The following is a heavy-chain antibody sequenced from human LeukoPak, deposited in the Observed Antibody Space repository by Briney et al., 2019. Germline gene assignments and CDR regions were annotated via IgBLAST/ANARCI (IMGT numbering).Heavy chain of an antibody. CDR1: GFSFSSYW. CDR3: ARLSAYYYGSYFYYYMDV. CDR2: IRQDESER. J-gene: IGHJ6*03. Sequence: GGSLRLSCEGAGFSFSSYWMTWVRQLPGKGPEWVANIRQDESERYFADSVKGRFTISRDNAKKSVYLHMSSLRAEDTALYYCARLSAYYYGSYFYYYMDVWGKGTTVTVSS. V-gene: IGHV3-7*01. D-gene: IGHD3-10*01.